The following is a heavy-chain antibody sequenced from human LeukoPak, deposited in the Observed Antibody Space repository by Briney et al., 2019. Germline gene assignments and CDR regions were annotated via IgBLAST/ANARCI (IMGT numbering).Heavy chain of an antibody. J-gene: IGHJ4*02. CDR2: IKQDGSEK. D-gene: IGHD3-10*01. CDR3: ARAYYYSSGSYYKLFDY. V-gene: IGHV3-7*03. Sequence: GGSLRLSCAVSGFTFSSYWMSWVRQAPGKGLEWVANIKQDGSEKYYVDSVKGRFTISRDNAKNSLYLQMNSLRAEDTAVYYCARAYYYSSGSYYKLFDYWGQGTLVTVSS. CDR1: GFTFSSYW.